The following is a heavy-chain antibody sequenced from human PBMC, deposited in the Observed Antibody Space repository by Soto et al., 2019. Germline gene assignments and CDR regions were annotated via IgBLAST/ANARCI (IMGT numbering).Heavy chain of an antibody. D-gene: IGHD3-3*01. CDR1: GGSISSGGYY. CDR2: IYYSGST. Sequence: PSETLSLTCTVSGGSISSGGYYWSWIRQHPGKGLEWIGYIYYSGSTYYNPSLKSRVTISVDTSKNQFSLKLSSVTAADTAVYYCARERCGYYGPCYHYGMEVWGQGTTVTVSS. CDR3: ARERCGYYGPCYHYGMEV. V-gene: IGHV4-31*03. J-gene: IGHJ6*02.